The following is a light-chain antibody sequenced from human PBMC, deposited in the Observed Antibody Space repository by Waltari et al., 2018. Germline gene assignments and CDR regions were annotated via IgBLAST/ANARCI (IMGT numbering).Light chain of an antibody. Sequence: QSALTQPHSVSAAPGQKVTISCSGSTSNIGNNYVSWYQHLPGTAPKLLIYGNNKRPSGIPDRFSGSKSGTSATLGITGLQTGDEGDYYCGTWDGSARVFGGGTKLTVL. CDR3: GTWDGSARV. V-gene: IGLV1-51*01. J-gene: IGLJ3*02. CDR2: GNN. CDR1: TSNIGNNY.